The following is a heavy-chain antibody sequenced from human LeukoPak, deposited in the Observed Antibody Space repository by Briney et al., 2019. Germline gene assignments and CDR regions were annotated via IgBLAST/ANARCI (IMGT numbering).Heavy chain of an antibody. CDR2: IIPIFGTA. CDR3: ASLAGSYYVGAFPLDSF. J-gene: IGHJ4*02. D-gene: IGHD1-26*01. Sequence: SVKVSCKASGGTFSSYAISWVRQAPGQGLEWMGGIIPIFGTANYAQKFQGRVTITTDESTSTAYMELSSLRSEDTAVYYCASLAGSYYVGAFPLDSFWGQGTLVTVSS. V-gene: IGHV1-69*05. CDR1: GGTFSSYA.